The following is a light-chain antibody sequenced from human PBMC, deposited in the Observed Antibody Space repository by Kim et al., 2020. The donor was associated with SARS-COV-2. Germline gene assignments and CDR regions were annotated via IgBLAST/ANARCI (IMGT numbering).Light chain of an antibody. Sequence: SYELTQPPSVSVSPGQTASITCSGDKSGDKYACWYQQKPGQSPVLVIYQDSKRPSGIPERFSGSNSGNTATLTISGPQAMDEADYYCQAWDSSTHVVFG. V-gene: IGLV3-1*01. CDR1: KSGDKY. CDR2: QDS. J-gene: IGLJ2*01. CDR3: QAWDSSTHVV.